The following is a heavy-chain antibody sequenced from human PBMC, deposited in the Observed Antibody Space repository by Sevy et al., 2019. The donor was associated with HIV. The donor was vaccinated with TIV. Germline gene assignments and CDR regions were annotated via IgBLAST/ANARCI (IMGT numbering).Heavy chain of an antibody. CDR2: MGSKAFAGTT. V-gene: IGHV3-49*04. Sequence: GGSLRLSCTTSGFTLGDYAMSWVRQAPGKGLEWVGFMGSKAFAGTTEYAASVKGRFTISTDDSKASDHLQMNSLRTEETGVYYCIRSRLLGYTAMVPDYWGQGNLVTVSS. CDR3: IRSRLLGYTAMVPDY. CDR1: GFTLGDYA. J-gene: IGHJ4*02. D-gene: IGHD5-18*01.